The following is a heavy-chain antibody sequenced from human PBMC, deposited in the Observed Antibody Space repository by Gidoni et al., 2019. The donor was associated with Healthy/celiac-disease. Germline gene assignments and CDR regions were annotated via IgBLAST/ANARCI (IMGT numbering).Heavy chain of an antibody. D-gene: IGHD3-22*01. V-gene: IGHV3-49*04. CDR3: TREPSTYYYDSSGYHLDY. J-gene: IGHJ4*02. CDR1: GFTFGDYA. Sequence: VQLVESGGGLVQPGRSLRLSCTASGFTFGDYAMSWVRQATGKGLEWVGFIRSKAYGGTTEYAASVKGRFTISRDDSKSIAYLQMNSLKTEDTAVYYCTREPSTYYYDSSGYHLDYWGQGTLVTVSS. CDR2: IRSKAYGGTT.